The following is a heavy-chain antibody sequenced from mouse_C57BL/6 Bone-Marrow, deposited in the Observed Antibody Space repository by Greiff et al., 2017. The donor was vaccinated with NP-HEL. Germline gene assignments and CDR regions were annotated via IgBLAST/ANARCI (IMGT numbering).Heavy chain of an antibody. CDR1: GYTFTSYG. CDR3: ADGYSPMAY. D-gene: IGHD2-3*01. CDR2: IYPRSGNT. V-gene: IGHV1-81*01. Sequence: VQLQQSGAELARPGASVKLSCKASGYTFTSYGISWVKQRPGQGLEWIGEIYPRSGNTYYNEKFKGKATLTADKSSSTAYMELRSLTSEDSAVYFCADGYSPMAYWGRGTRITVSA. J-gene: IGHJ3*01.